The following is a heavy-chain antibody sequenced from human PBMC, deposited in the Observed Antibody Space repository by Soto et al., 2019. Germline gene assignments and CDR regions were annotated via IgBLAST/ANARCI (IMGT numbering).Heavy chain of an antibody. J-gene: IGHJ6*03. Sequence: SVNVSCKASAGTFSSYTISWVRQAPGQGLEWMGRIIPILGIANYAQKFQGRVTITADKSTSTAYMELSSLRSEDTAVYYCARDSSDHYYGSGSYNYYYMDVWGKGTTVTVSS. CDR2: IIPILGIA. V-gene: IGHV1-69*04. CDR3: ARDSSDHYYGSGSYNYYYMDV. CDR1: AGTFSSYT. D-gene: IGHD3-10*01.